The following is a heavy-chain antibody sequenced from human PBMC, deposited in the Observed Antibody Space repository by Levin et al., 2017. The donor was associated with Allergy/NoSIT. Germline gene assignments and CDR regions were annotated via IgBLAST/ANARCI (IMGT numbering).Heavy chain of an antibody. D-gene: IGHD2-15*01. V-gene: IGHV6-1*01. J-gene: IGHJ5*02. CDR3: AREYCSGGSCWWFDP. CDR1: GDRVSSTSAA. CDR2: TYYRSKWYN. Sequence: SQTLSLTCAISGDRVSSTSAAWNWIRQSPSRGLEWLGRTYYRSKWYNDYAVSVKSRITINPDTSKNQFSLQLNSVTPEDTAVYYCAREYCSGGSCWWFDPWGQGTLVTVSS.